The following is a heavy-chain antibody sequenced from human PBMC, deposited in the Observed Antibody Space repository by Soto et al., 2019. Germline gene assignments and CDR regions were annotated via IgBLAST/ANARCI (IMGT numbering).Heavy chain of an antibody. D-gene: IGHD6-13*01. Sequence: GGSLRLSCAASEFTFSSYAMSWVRQAPGKGLEWVSGISGSGGSTYYADSVKGRFTISRDNSKTTLYLQMNSLRAADTAVYYCARRIAAAGNFDYWGQGTLVTVSS. CDR1: EFTFSSYA. J-gene: IGHJ4*02. V-gene: IGHV3-23*01. CDR2: ISGSGGST. CDR3: ARRIAAAGNFDY.